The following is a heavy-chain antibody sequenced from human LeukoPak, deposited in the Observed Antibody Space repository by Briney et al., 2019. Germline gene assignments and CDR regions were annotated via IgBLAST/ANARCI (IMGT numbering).Heavy chain of an antibody. Sequence: PSETLSLTCTVSGGSISSSSYYWGWIRQPPGKGLEWIGSFYYSESTYYNPSLKSRVTISVETSKNQFSLKLSSVTAADTAVYYCARVWDYIWGSYLIDNWGQGTLVTVSS. D-gene: IGHD3-16*01. CDR2: FYYSEST. CDR1: GGSISSSSYY. CDR3: ARVWDYIWGSYLIDN. V-gene: IGHV4-39*01. J-gene: IGHJ4*02.